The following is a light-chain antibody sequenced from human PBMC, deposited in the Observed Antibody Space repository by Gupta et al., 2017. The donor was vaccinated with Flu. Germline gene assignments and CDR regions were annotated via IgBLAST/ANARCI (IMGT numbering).Light chain of an antibody. V-gene: IGKV1D-16*01. CDR1: QDIGNW. CDR3: QQDNSYPLT. CDR2: ATS. J-gene: IGKJ4*01. Sequence: DVQMTQSPSALSASVGDRVTITCRASQDIGNWLAWYQQKPQSAPKSLIFATSTLRSGIPSRFSGTGSGTDFTLTITGLQAEDVGTYYCQQDNSYPLTFGGGTKVEI.